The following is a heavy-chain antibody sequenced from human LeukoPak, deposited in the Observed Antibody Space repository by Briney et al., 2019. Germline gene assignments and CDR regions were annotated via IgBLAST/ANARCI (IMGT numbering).Heavy chain of an antibody. D-gene: IGHD5-18*01. CDR2: IYTSGST. CDR3: ARERSGYSYANAFDI. Sequence: PSETLSLTCTVSGGSISSYYWSWIRQPAGKGLEWIGRIYTSGSTNYNPSLKSRVTMSVDTSKNQFSLKLSSVTAADTAVYYCARERSGYSYANAFDIWGQGTMVTVSS. J-gene: IGHJ3*02. CDR1: GGSISSYY. V-gene: IGHV4-4*07.